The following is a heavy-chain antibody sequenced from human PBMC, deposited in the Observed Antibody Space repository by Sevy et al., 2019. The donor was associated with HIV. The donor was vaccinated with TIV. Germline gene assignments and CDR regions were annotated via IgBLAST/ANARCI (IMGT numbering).Heavy chain of an antibody. J-gene: IGHJ6*02. V-gene: IGHV3-30*18. Sequence: GGSLRLSCIGSGFSFSYYGIHWVRQAPGKGLDWVALISHDGINEYYADSLKGRFTISRDNSKNTVYLEMNRLRNEDTAIYFCANAYSGSYSHSYLYALDVWGQGTTVTVSS. CDR3: ANAYSGSYSHSYLYALDV. CDR1: GFSFSYYG. D-gene: IGHD1-26*01. CDR2: ISHDGINE.